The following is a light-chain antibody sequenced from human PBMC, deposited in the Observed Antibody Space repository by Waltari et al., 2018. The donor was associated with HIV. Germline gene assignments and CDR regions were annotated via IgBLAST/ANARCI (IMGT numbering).Light chain of an antibody. CDR3: SSYGDSLRVL. CDR1: SSDIGAYDY. Sequence: QSALTQPPSASGSLGQSVTISCTGSSSDIGAYDYVSWFQQHPHSAPKLLLYEVTRRPSTVSDRFSGYRSGYTAFLTVAGLQPDDEATYFCSSYGDSLRVLFGGGTNVTVL. CDR2: EVT. V-gene: IGLV2-8*01. J-gene: IGLJ2*01.